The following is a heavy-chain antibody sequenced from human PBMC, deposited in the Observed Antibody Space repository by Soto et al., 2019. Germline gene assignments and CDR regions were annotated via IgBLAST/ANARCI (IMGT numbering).Heavy chain of an antibody. CDR3: ARGRYVLRYFDWFDAFDI. D-gene: IGHD3-9*01. CDR1: GGTFSSYA. J-gene: IGHJ3*02. V-gene: IGHV1-8*02. Sequence: VKVSCKASGGTFSSYAISWERQATGQGLEWMGWMNPNSGNTGYAQKFQGRVTMTRNTSISTAYMELSSLRSEDTAVYYCARGRYVLRYFDWFDAFDIWGQGTMVTVS. CDR2: MNPNSGNT.